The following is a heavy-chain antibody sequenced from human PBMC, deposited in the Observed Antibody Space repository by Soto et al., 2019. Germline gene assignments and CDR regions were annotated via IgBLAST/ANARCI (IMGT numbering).Heavy chain of an antibody. J-gene: IGHJ4*02. Sequence: SETLSLTCTVSGGSISSYYWSWIRQPPGKGLYWFLYFFDSGSTNYHLSLKSRVTVLADTSKSHFSLQLIFLTAADTAVYYCARGGGSGSYYKDDYFDYWGQGTLVTVSS. D-gene: IGHD3-10*01. CDR2: FFDSGST. CDR3: ARGGGSGSYYKDDYFDY. V-gene: IGHV4-59*01. CDR1: GGSISSYY.